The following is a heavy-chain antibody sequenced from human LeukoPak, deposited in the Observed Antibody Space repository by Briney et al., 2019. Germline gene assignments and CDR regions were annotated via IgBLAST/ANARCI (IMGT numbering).Heavy chain of an antibody. V-gene: IGHV3-74*01. D-gene: IGHD3-10*01. CDR3: ARGAVTGGYYGMDV. CDR2: INSGGSST. J-gene: IGHJ6*02. CDR1: GFTFSSYW. Sequence: GGSLRLSCAASGFTFSSYWMHWVRQAPGKGLVWVSRINSGGSSTSYADSVKGRFTISRDNSKNTLYLQMNSLRAEDTAVYYCARGAVTGGYYGMDVWGQGTTVTVSS.